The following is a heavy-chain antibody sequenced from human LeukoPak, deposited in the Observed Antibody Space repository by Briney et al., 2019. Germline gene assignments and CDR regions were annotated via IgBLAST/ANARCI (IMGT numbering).Heavy chain of an antibody. CDR2: ISGDGGST. Sequence: GGSLRLSCAASGFTFDDYAMLWVRQAPGKGLEWVSLISGDGGSTYYADSVKGRFTISRDNSKNSLYLQMNSLRTEDTALYYCAKDLGRQYYYYYYGMDVWGQGTTVTVSS. D-gene: IGHD7-27*01. V-gene: IGHV3-43*02. CDR3: AKDLGRQYYYYYYGMDV. J-gene: IGHJ6*02. CDR1: GFTFDDYA.